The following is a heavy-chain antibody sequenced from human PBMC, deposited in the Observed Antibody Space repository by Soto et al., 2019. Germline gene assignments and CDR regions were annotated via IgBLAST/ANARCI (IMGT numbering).Heavy chain of an antibody. CDR2: IDAGNGNT. Sequence: ASVKVSCKASGYTFTSYPTHWVRQAPGQRLEWMGWIDAGNGNTKYSQKFRGRVTFTTDTSASTAYMDLSRLRSEDTAVYYCARGIVPGARSWFDPWGQGTLVTVSS. CDR3: ARGIVPGARSWFDP. V-gene: IGHV1-3*01. CDR1: GYTFTSYP. J-gene: IGHJ5*02. D-gene: IGHD2-2*01.